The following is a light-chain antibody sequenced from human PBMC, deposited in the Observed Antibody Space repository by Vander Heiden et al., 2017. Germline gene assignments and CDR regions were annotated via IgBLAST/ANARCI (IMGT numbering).Light chain of an antibody. V-gene: IGLV1-40*01. CDR2: GNS. CDR3: QSYDSSLSGPYV. J-gene: IGLJ1*01. CDR1: SSNIGAGYD. Sequence: VLTLPPSVSGAPGQRVTISCTGSSSNIGAGYDVHWYQHLAGTATKLLIYGNSKRPSGVPDRFSDSKSGTSASLAITGLQAEDEADYYCQSYDSSLSGPYVFGTGTKVTVL.